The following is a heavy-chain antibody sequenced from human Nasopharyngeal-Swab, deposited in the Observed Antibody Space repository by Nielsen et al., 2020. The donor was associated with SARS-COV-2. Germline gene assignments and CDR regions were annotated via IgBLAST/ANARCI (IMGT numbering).Heavy chain of an antibody. J-gene: IGHJ4*02. D-gene: IGHD2-2*01. Sequence: WIRQPPGKGLEWVSAISGSGGSTYYADSVKGRFTISRDNSKNTLYLQMNSLRAEDTAVYYCAKQRYCSSTSCYGGGFDYWDQGTLVTVSS. V-gene: IGHV3-23*01. CDR3: AKQRYCSSTSCYGGGFDY. CDR2: ISGSGGST.